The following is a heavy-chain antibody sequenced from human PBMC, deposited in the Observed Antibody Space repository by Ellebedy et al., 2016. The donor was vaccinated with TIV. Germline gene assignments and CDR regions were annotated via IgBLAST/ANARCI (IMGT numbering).Heavy chain of an antibody. Sequence: MPSETLSLTCTVSGGSISSSSYYWGWIRQPPGKGLEWIGSIYYSGSTYYNPSLKSRVTISVDTSKNQFSLKLSSVTAADTAVYYCARHHDYGGNFHDAFDIWGQGTMVTVSS. J-gene: IGHJ3*02. CDR3: ARHHDYGGNFHDAFDI. V-gene: IGHV4-39*01. CDR2: IYYSGST. CDR1: GGSISSSSYY. D-gene: IGHD4-23*01.